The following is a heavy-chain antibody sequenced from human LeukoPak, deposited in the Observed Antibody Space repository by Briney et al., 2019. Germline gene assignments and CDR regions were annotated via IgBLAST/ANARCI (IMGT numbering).Heavy chain of an antibody. CDR1: GGSISSYY. D-gene: IGHD4-17*01. J-gene: IGHJ5*02. CDR2: IYTSGST. Sequence: SETLSLTCTVSGGSISSYYGSWIRQPAGRGLEWIGYIYTSGSTNYNPSLKSRVTISVDTSKNQFSLKLSSVTAADKALYFCARGGDGDYVEGTRHNRFQLWGQGTLVSVSS. V-gene: IGHV4-59*01. CDR3: ARGGDGDYVEGTRHNRFQL.